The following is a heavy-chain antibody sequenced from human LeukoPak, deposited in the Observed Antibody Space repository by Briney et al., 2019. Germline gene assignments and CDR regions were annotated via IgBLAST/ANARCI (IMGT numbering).Heavy chain of an antibody. CDR1: GYTLTELS. CDR3: ATVGDGSADFDY. Sequence: ASVKVPCKVSGYTLTELSMHWVRQAPGKGLEWMGGFDPEDGETIYAQKFQGRVTMTEDTSTDTAYMELSSLRSEDTAVYYCATVGDGSADFDYWGQGTLVTVPS. V-gene: IGHV1-24*01. CDR2: FDPEDGET. D-gene: IGHD3-22*01. J-gene: IGHJ4*02.